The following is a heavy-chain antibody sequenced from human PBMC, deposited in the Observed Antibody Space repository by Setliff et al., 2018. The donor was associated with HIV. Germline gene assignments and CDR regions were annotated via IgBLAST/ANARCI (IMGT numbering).Heavy chain of an antibody. Sequence: SETLSLTCTVSGGSIGGSYWNWIRQSAGKGLEWIGWIYYSGNTWYNPSLKSRVTISLDTSKNRFSLQLTSVTAADTAVYYCARQNSGYAPGPFDYWGQGIPVTVSS. D-gene: IGHD5-12*01. CDR3: ARQNSGYAPGPFDY. CDR1: GGSIGGSY. V-gene: IGHV4-59*08. CDR2: IYYSGNT. J-gene: IGHJ4*02.